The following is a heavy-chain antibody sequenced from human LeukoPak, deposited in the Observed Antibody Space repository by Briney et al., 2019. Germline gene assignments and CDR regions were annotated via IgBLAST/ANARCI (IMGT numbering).Heavy chain of an antibody. D-gene: IGHD4-23*01. CDR2: IYSGGST. J-gene: IGHJ6*03. V-gene: IGHV3-53*01. CDR1: GFTVSSNY. Sequence: GGSLRLSCAASGFTVSSNYMSWVRQAPGKGLEWVSVIYSGGSTYYADSVKGRFTISRDNSKNTLYLQMNSLRAEDTAVYYCARELYGGFPYYYYYMDVWGKGTTVTISS. CDR3: ARELYGGFPYYYYYMDV.